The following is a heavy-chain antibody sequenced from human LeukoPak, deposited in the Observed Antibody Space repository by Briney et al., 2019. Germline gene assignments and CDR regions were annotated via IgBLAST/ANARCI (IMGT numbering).Heavy chain of an antibody. CDR2: IKSKTDGGTT. Sequence: KPGGSLRLSCAASGFTFSNAWMSWVRQAPGKGLEWVGRIKSKTDGGTTDHAAPVKGRFTISRDDSKNTLYLQMNSLKTEDTAVYYCTTGAMTTVNPFDYWGQGTLVTVSS. D-gene: IGHD4-17*01. V-gene: IGHV3-15*01. CDR3: TTGAMTTVNPFDY. J-gene: IGHJ4*02. CDR1: GFTFSNAW.